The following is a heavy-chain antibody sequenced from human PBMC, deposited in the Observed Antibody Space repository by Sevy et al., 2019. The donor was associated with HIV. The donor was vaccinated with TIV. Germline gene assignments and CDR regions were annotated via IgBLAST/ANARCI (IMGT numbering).Heavy chain of an antibody. D-gene: IGHD6-19*01. CDR2: INPNSGAT. J-gene: IGHJ4*02. CDR1: GHTLTGYY. V-gene: IGHV1-2*02. CDR3: AREMAAKIFDY. Sequence: ASVKVSCKASGHTLTGYYMHWVRHAPGQGLEWLGWINPNSGATDYAQKFQGRVTMTRDTSITTAYMELSSLRSDDTAVYYCAREMAAKIFDYWGQGTLVTVSS.